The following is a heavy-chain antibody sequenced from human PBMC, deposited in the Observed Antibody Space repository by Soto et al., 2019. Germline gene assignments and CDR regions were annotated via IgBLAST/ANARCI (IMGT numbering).Heavy chain of an antibody. CDR1: GFTFSSYG. V-gene: IGHV3-30*18. J-gene: IGHJ6*04. CDR2: ISDDGSNK. Sequence: QVQLVESGGGVVQPGRSLRLSCAACGFTFSSYGMQWVRQAPGKGLEWVAVISDDGSNKYYADSVKSRFTISGDNSKNTLYLQMNSLRAEYAAVYYCANSQPPGGYYYYCGMDVWAEGTKVTVSS. D-gene: IGHD3-10*01. CDR3: ANSQPPGGYYYYCGMDV.